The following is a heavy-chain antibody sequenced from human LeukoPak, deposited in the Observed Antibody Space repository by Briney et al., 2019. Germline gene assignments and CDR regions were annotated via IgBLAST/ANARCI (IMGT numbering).Heavy chain of an antibody. CDR2: ISSSGSTI. CDR1: GFTFASYW. D-gene: IGHD6-13*01. Sequence: GGSLRLSCAASGFTFASYWMHWVRQAPGKGLEWVSYISSSGSTIYYADSVKGRFTISRDNAKNSLYLQMNSLRAEDTAVYYCARGQIHPAAAGTQHDYWGQGTLVTVSS. V-gene: IGHV3-48*04. J-gene: IGHJ4*02. CDR3: ARGQIHPAAAGTQHDY.